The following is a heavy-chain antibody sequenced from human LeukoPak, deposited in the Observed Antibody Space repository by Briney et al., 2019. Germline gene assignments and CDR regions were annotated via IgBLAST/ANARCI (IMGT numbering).Heavy chain of an antibody. CDR2: INWNGGST. CDR1: GFTFDDYG. CDR3: ARAFAARGTGWYTGFDS. D-gene: IGHD6-19*01. V-gene: IGHV3-20*04. J-gene: IGHJ4*02. Sequence: PGGSLRLSCAASGFTFDDYGMSWVRQAPGKGLEWVSGINWNGGSTGYADSVKGRFTISRDNAKNSLYLQMNSLRAEDTAVYYCARAFAARGTGWYTGFDSWGQGTLVTVSS.